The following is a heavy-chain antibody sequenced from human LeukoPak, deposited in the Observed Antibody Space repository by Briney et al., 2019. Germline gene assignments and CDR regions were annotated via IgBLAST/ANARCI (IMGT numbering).Heavy chain of an antibody. CDR1: GFTFSSYW. CDR3: AKGYTFHGVAHDSGYFDY. V-gene: IGHV3-7*03. CDR2: IKQDGSEK. Sequence: PGGSLRLSCAASGFTFSSYWMSWVRQAPGKELEWVAIIKQDGSEKYYVDSVKGRFTISRDNAKNSLYLQMNSLRNEDMASYFCAKGYTFHGVAHDSGYFDYWGQGTLVTVSS. J-gene: IGHJ4*02. D-gene: IGHD3-3*01.